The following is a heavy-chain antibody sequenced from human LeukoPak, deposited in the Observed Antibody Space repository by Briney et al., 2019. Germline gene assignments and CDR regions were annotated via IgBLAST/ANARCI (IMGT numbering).Heavy chain of an antibody. J-gene: IGHJ4*02. Sequence: WASVKVSCKASGYTFTGYYMHWVRQATGQGLEWMGWMNPNSGNTGYAQKFQGRVTMTRNTSISTAYMELSSLRSEDTAVYYCARVSSSSSDYWGQGTLVTVSS. CDR2: MNPNSGNT. V-gene: IGHV1-8*02. CDR3: ARVSSSSSDY. D-gene: IGHD6-6*01. CDR1: GYTFTGYY.